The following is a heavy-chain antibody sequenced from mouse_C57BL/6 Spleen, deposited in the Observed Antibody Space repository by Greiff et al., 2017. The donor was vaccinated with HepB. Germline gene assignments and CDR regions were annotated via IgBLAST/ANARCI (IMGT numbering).Heavy chain of an antibody. J-gene: IGHJ4*01. D-gene: IGHD1-1*01. Sequence: DVQLVESGGGLVKPGGSLKLSCAASGFTFSSYAMSWVRQTPEKRLEWVATISDGGSYTYYPDNVKGRFTISRDTPKNNLYLQMSHLKSEDTAMYYCARDSTLYGSSYVEAMDYWGQGTSVTVSS. CDR1: GFTFSSYA. CDR3: ARDSTLYGSSYVEAMDY. V-gene: IGHV5-4*01. CDR2: ISDGGSYT.